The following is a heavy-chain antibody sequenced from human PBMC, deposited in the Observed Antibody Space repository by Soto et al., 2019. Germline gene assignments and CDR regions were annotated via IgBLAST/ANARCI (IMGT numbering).Heavy chain of an antibody. Sequence: GGSLSLSCEGPGFTFSDYSFHWVRQAPGKGLEWVAMISYDGSDRYYRDSVQGRFTISRDDSKNTVFLQMNSLRTEDTAMYYCARSTYCNGGSCYPQYWGPGTLVTVSS. CDR1: GFTFSDYS. V-gene: IGHV3-30*03. CDR2: ISYDGSDR. J-gene: IGHJ4*02. D-gene: IGHD2-15*01. CDR3: ARSTYCNGGSCYPQY.